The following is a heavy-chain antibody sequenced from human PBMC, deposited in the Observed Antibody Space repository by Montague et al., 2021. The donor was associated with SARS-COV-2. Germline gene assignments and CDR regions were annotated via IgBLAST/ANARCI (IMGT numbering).Heavy chain of an antibody. CDR3: ARGGTYYDFWSGYRNYYYGMDV. CDR2: ISSSVSTI. Sequence: SRRLSWSASGFTFSSYEMNWVRQAPGKGLEWVSYISSSVSTIYYADSVKGRFTISRDNAKNSLYLQMNSLRAEDTAVYYCARGGTYYDFWSGYRNYYYGMDVWGQGTTVTVSS. D-gene: IGHD3-3*01. J-gene: IGHJ6*02. CDR1: GFTFSSYE. V-gene: IGHV3-48*03.